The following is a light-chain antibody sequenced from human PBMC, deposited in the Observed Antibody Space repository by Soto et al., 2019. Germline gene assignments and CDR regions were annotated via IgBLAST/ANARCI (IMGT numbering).Light chain of an antibody. Sequence: QCALTQPASVSGSPGQSITISCTGTSSDVGSYNLVSWYQQHPGKAPKLMIYEGSKRPSGVSNRFSGSKSGNTASLTISGLQAVDEADYYCCSYAGSSTFVFGGGTKLTVL. CDR3: CSYAGSSTFV. J-gene: IGLJ2*01. CDR1: SSDVGSYNL. CDR2: EGS. V-gene: IGLV2-23*03.